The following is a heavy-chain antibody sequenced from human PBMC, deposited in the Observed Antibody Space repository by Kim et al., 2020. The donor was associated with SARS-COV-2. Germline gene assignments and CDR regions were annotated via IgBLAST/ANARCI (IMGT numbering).Heavy chain of an antibody. CDR2: IWFDGYNK. J-gene: IGHJ4*02. CDR3: ARDRPPSSTWWMIDY. CDR1: GFNFRTYA. D-gene: IGHD6-13*01. V-gene: IGHV3-33*01. Sequence: GGSLRLSCAASGFNFRTYAMHWVRQAPGKGLEWVAIIWFDGYNKYYTDSLKGRFTISRDNFNNTVFLQMNSLRAEDTAVYYCARDRPPSSTWWMIDYWGQGTLVTVSS.